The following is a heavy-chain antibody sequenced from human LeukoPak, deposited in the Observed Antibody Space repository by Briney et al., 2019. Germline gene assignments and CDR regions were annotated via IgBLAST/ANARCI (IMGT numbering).Heavy chain of an antibody. V-gene: IGHV3-30-3*01. D-gene: IGHD1-26*01. CDR3: ARVRTEWELLRVFDY. J-gene: IGHJ4*02. CDR1: GFTFSSYA. Sequence: GGSLRLSCAASGFTFSSYAMHWVRQAPGKGLEWVAVISYDGSNKYYADSVKGRFTISRDNSKNTLYLQMNSLRAEDTAVYYCARVRTEWELLRVFDYWGQGTLVTVSS. CDR2: ISYDGSNK.